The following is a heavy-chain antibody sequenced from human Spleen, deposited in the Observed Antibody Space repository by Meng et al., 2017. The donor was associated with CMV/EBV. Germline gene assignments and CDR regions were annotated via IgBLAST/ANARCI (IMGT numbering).Heavy chain of an antibody. CDR2: IYYSGGT. Sequence: LQECGPTLVQPSEPLSPPCTVSGGSVSRSRSYWGSIRQPPGKGLEWIGSIYYSGGTYYNPSLKSRVTISVDTSKNQFSLKLSSVTAADTAVYYCARDVEGGGEEGGYDSWGQGTLVTVSS. V-gene: IGHV4-39*07. CDR1: GGSVSRSRSY. D-gene: IGHD5-12*01. J-gene: IGHJ5*02. CDR3: ARDVEGGGEEGGYDS.